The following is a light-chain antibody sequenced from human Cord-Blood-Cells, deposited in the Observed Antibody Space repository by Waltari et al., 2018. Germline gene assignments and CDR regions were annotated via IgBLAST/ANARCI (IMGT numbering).Light chain of an antibody. J-gene: IGKJ4*01. V-gene: IGKV3-20*01. CDR1: QSVSSSY. Sequence: VLPQSPGTLSLSPGEIATLSCMASQSVSSSYLAWYQKKPGQAPRLLIYGASSRATGIPDRFSGSGSGTDFTLTISRLEPEDFAVYYCQQYGSSPFGGGTKVEIK. CDR2: GAS. CDR3: QQYGSSP.